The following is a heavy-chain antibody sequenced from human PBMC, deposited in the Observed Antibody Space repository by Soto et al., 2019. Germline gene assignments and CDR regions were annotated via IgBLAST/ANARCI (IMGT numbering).Heavy chain of an antibody. CDR3: AREGIAAALDY. D-gene: IGHD6-13*01. CDR1: GFTFGSYS. J-gene: IGHJ4*02. CDR2: ISSSSSYI. V-gene: IGHV3-21*01. Sequence: GGSLRLSCAAAGFTFGSYSMNWVRQAPGKGLEWVSSISSSSSYIYYADSVKGRFTISRDNAKNSLYLQVNSLRAEDTAVYYCAREGIAAALDYWGQGTLVTVSS.